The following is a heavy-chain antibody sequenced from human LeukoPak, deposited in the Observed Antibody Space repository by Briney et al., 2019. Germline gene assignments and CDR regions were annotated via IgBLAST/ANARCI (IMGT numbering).Heavy chain of an antibody. D-gene: IGHD3-3*01. CDR3: AKIPFPIFGVVIYFDY. J-gene: IGHJ4*02. V-gene: IGHV3-23*01. Sequence: HPGGSLRLSCAASGVTSSRFVMSWVRQAPGKGLEWVSAISGSGGSTYYADSVKGRFTISRDNSKNTLYLQMNSLRAEDTAVYYCAKIPFPIFGVVIYFDYWGQGTLVTVSS. CDR2: ISGSGGST. CDR1: GVTSSRFV.